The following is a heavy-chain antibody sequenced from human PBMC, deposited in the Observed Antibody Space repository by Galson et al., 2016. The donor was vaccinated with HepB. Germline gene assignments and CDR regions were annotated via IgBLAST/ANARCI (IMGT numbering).Heavy chain of an antibody. Sequence: SLRLSCAASGFTFSTAWMSWVRQAPGKGLVWVSRINTDGSTTRNADSVKGRFTISRDNAKNTLYLQMNSLRVEDTAVYYCAKMDCGRDCPRDDWGQGTLVTVSS. D-gene: IGHD2-21*02. J-gene: IGHJ4*02. V-gene: IGHV3-74*01. CDR2: INTDGSTT. CDR1: GFTFSTAW. CDR3: AKMDCGRDCPRDD.